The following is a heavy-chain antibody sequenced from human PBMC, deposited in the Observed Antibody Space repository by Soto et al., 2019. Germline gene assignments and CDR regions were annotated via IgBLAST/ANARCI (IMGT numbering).Heavy chain of an antibody. V-gene: IGHV3-21*06. Sequence: GSSLRLSCAASGFTFTRFSMNWVRQAPGKGLEWVSSISSTTNYIYYGDSMKGRFTISRDNAKNSLYLEMNSLRAEDTAVYYCARESEDLTSKFDYWGQGTPVTVS. J-gene: IGHJ4*02. CDR2: ISSTTNYI. CDR3: ARESEDLTSKFDY. CDR1: GFTFTRFS.